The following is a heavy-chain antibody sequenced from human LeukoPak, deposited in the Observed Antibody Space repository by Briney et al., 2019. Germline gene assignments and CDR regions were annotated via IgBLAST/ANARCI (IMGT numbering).Heavy chain of an antibody. CDR3: AKDSYYDYVWGSYRYTNQFDY. V-gene: IGHV3-23*01. CDR2: MSGRGGST. CDR1: GFTFSPYA. J-gene: IGHJ4*02. Sequence: GGSLRLSCAASGFTFSPYAMSWVRQAPAKGLEWVSGMSGRGGSTYYADSVKGRFTISRDNSKNTLYLQMNSLRAEDTAVYYCAKDSYYDYVWGSYRYTNQFDYWGQGTLVTVSS. D-gene: IGHD3-16*02.